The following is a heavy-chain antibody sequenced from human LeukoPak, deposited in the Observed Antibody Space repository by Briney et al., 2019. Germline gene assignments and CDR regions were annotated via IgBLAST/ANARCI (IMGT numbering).Heavy chain of an antibody. CDR1: GFTFDDYA. CDR3: AKDGGTMIGRAFDY. Sequence: GGSLRLSCAASGFTFDDYAMHWVRQAPGKGLEWVAVISYDGSNKYYADSVKGRFTISRDNSKNTLYLQMNSLRAEDTAVYYCAKDGGTMIGRAFDYWGQGTLVTVSS. V-gene: IGHV3-30*18. CDR2: ISYDGSNK. J-gene: IGHJ4*02. D-gene: IGHD3-22*01.